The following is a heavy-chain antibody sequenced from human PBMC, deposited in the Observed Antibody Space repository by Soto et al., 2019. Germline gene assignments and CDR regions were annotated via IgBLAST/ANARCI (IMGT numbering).Heavy chain of an antibody. CDR2: IRSKAYGGTT. V-gene: IGHV3-49*03. CDR3: TRDQAYYYGSQWGRSYYYYYMDV. D-gene: IGHD3-10*01. J-gene: IGHJ6*03. CDR1: GFTFGDYA. Sequence: PGGSLRLSCTASGFTFGDYAMSWFRQAPGKGLEWVGFIRSKAYGGTTEYAASVKGRFTISRDDSKSIAYLQMNSLKTEDTAVYYCTRDQAYYYGSQWGRSYYYYYMDVWGKGTTVTVSS.